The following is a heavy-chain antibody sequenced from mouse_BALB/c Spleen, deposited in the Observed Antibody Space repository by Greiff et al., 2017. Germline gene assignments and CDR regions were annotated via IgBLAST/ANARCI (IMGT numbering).Heavy chain of an antibody. CDR2: INPSSGYT. CDR1: GYTFTSYT. Sequence: VQLQQSAAELARPGASVKMSCKASGYTFTSYTMHWVKQRPGQGLEWIGYINPSSGYTEYNQKFKDKTTLTADKSSSTAYMQLSSLTSEDSAVYYCARGGNLAYWGQGTLVTVSA. CDR3: ARGGNLAY. V-gene: IGHV1-4*02. D-gene: IGHD2-1*01. J-gene: IGHJ3*01.